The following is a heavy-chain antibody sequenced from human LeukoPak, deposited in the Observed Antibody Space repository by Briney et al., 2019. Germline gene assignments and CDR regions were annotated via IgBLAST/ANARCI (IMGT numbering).Heavy chain of an antibody. CDR2: IYYSGST. D-gene: IGHD4-17*01. V-gene: IGHV4-31*02. Sequence: GXXWSWIRQHPGKGLEWIGYIYYSGSTYYNPSLKSRVTISVDTSKNQFSPKLSSVTAADTAVYYCARKSTYGDYDGFYFDYWGQGTLVTVSS. CDR1: GXX. CDR3: ARKSTYGDYDGFYFDY. J-gene: IGHJ4*02.